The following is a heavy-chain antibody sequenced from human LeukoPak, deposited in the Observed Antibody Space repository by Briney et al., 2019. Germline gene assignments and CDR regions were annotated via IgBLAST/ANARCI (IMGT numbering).Heavy chain of an antibody. CDR2: INPSGGST. J-gene: IGHJ3*02. CDR3: AREVIVVVTSRAFDI. Sequence: GASVRVSCKASGYTFTSYYMHWVRQAPGQGLEWMGIINPSGGSTSYAQKFQGRVTMTRDMSTSTVYVELSSLRSEDTAVYYCAREVIVVVTSRAFDIWGQGTMVTVSS. V-gene: IGHV1-46*01. D-gene: IGHD2-15*01. CDR1: GYTFTSYY.